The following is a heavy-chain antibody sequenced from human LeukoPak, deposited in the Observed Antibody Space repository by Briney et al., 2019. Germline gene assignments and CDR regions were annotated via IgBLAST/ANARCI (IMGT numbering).Heavy chain of an antibody. Sequence: SGGSLRLSCTASGFTFSNYWMSWVRQAPGKGLEWVANIKQDGSEKYYVDSVKGRFTISRDNAKNSLYLQMNGLRADDTAVYYCARAVRWLWMYYFDYWGQGTLVTVSS. V-gene: IGHV3-7*01. J-gene: IGHJ4*02. CDR1: GFTFSNYW. CDR2: IKQDGSEK. D-gene: IGHD3-22*01. CDR3: ARAVRWLWMYYFDY.